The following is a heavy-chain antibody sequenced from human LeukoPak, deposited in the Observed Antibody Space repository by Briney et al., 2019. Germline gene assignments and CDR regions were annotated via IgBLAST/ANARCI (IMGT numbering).Heavy chain of an antibody. Sequence: GGSLRLSCAASGFTFSSYGVHWVRQAPGKGLEWVAFIRYDGSNKYYADSVKGRFTISRDNSKNTLYLQMNSLRAEDTAVYYCAKDRKRRNYYDSSGYSYYFDYWGQGTLVTVSS. J-gene: IGHJ4*02. CDR3: AKDRKRRNYYDSSGYSYYFDY. D-gene: IGHD3-22*01. V-gene: IGHV3-30*02. CDR2: IRYDGSNK. CDR1: GFTFSSYG.